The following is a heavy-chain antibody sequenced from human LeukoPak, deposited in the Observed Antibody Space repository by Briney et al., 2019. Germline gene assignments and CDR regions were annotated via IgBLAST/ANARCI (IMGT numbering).Heavy chain of an antibody. V-gene: IGHV3-48*04. D-gene: IGHD6-13*01. J-gene: IGHJ5*02. Sequence: PGGSLRLSCAASGFTFSSYSMNWVRQAPGKGLEWVSYISSSSSTIYYADSVKGRFTISRDNAKNSLYLQMNSLRAEDTAVYYCAREVYSSSWGLPHWFDPWGQGTLVTVSS. CDR3: AREVYSSSWGLPHWFDP. CDR1: GFTFSSYS. CDR2: ISSSSSTI.